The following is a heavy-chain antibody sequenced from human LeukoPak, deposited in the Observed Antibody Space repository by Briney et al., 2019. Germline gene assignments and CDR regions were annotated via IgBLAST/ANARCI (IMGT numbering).Heavy chain of an antibody. CDR3: TRGAPGAYCSGGSCPYFDY. Sequence: ASVKVSCKASGYTFSSYDINWVRQATGQGLEWMGWMNPNSGNTGYAQKFQGRVTITRNTSISTAYMELSSLRPEDTDVYYCTRGAPGAYCSGGSCPYFDYWGQGTLVTVSS. CDR1: GYTFSSYD. D-gene: IGHD2-15*01. V-gene: IGHV1-8*03. J-gene: IGHJ4*02. CDR2: MNPNSGNT.